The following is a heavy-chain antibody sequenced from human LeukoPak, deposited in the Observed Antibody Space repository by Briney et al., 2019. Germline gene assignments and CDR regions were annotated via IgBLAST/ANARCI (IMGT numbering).Heavy chain of an antibody. V-gene: IGHV5-51*01. CDR2: IYPGDSDT. D-gene: IGHD1-26*01. Sequence: GESLKISCQGSGYRFTSYWIGWVRRIPGKGLEWMGVIYPGDSDTRYSPSFQGQVTISADKSISTAYLQWSSLKASDTAMYYCVKSGSYIDYWGQGTLVTVSS. J-gene: IGHJ4*02. CDR3: VKSGSYIDY. CDR1: GYRFTSYW.